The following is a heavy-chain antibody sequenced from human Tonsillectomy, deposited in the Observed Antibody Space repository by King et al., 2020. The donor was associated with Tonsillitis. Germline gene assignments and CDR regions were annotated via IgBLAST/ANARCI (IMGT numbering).Heavy chain of an antibody. CDR2: IKQDGSEK. Sequence: VQLVESGGGLVQPGGSLRLSCGASGFTFSSYWMSWVRQAPGKGLEWVANIKQDGSEKYYVDSVKGRFTISRDNAKNSLYLQMNSLRDEDTAVYYCARIPHLGLRYFDWLSPLFDNWGQGILVTVSS. J-gene: IGHJ4*02. V-gene: IGHV3-7*03. D-gene: IGHD3-9*01. CDR1: GFTFSSYW. CDR3: ARIPHLGLRYFDWLSPLFDN.